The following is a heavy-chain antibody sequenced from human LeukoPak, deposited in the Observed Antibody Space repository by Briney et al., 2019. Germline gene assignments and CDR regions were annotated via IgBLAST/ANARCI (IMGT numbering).Heavy chain of an antibody. Sequence: PGGSLRLSCAASGFTFSSYAMSWVRQAPGKGLEWVSAISGSGGSTYYADSVKGRFTISRDNSKNTLYLQMNSLRAEDTAVYYCAIDRRWLRLFGYWGQGTLVTVSS. V-gene: IGHV3-23*01. J-gene: IGHJ4*02. D-gene: IGHD5-12*01. CDR3: AIDRRWLRLFGY. CDR1: GFTFSSYA. CDR2: ISGSGGST.